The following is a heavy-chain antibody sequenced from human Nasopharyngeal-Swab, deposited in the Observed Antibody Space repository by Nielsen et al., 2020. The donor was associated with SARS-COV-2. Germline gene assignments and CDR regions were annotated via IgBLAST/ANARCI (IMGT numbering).Heavy chain of an antibody. J-gene: IGHJ4*02. CDR3: ARGGNWQFDY. D-gene: IGHD1-1*01. CDR2: IHRSGTV. V-gene: IGHV4/OR15-8*02. Sequence: SETLSLTCVVSGASTGSDYWWTWVRQTPGRGLEWIGEIHRSGTVNYTPSLKSRVTLLIDQSKNHFSLNLYFVTAADTAVYYCARGGNWQFDYWGQGTLVTVSS. CDR1: GASTGSDYW.